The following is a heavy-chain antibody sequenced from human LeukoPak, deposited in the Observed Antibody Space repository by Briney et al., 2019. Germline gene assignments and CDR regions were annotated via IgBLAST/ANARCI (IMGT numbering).Heavy chain of an antibody. CDR1: GFTFSNYA. D-gene: IGHD2-2*01. CDR3: AKDCSTTSCYLFDC. J-gene: IGHJ4*02. CDR2: ISAGGGSA. Sequence: GGSLRLSCAASGFTFSNYAMNWVRQASGKGLVWVSAISAGGGSAYYAESVKGRLTISRDNSKNTLYLQMNSLRAEDTAVYYCAKDCSTTSCYLFDCWGQGTLVTVSS. V-gene: IGHV3-23*01.